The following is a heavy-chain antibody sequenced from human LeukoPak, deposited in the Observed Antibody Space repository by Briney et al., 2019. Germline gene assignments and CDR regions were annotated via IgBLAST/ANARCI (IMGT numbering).Heavy chain of an antibody. CDR3: ARRWNSSKYYCYYGMDV. CDR2: IYYSGST. CDR1: GGSISSSSYY. Sequence: SETLSLTCTVSGGSISSSSYYWGWIRQPPGKGLEWIGSIYYSGSTYYNPSLKSRVTISVDTSKNQFSLKLSSVTAADTAVYYCARRWNSSKYYCYYGMDVWGQGTTVTVSS. J-gene: IGHJ6*02. D-gene: IGHD6-13*01. V-gene: IGHV4-39*01.